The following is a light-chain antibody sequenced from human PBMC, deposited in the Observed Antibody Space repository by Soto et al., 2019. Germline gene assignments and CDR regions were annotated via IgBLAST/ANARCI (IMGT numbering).Light chain of an antibody. V-gene: IGLV1-36*01. CDR2: YND. J-gene: IGLJ2*01. Sequence: QSVLTQPPSVSEAPRQRVTIACSGSSSNIGSNAVNWYQQLPGKAPKLLIYYNDLLPSGVSDRFSGSKSGTSASLAISGLQSEDEADYYCAAWDDSLIGPVFGGGTKLTVL. CDR3: AAWDDSLIGPV. CDR1: SSNIGSNA.